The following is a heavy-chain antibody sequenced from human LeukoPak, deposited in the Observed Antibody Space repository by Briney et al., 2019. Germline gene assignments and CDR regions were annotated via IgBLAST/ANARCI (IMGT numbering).Heavy chain of an antibody. Sequence: ASVKVSCKAAGYIFINSPINWVRQVPGQGLEWMGWLNTNTGNPTYAQGFTGRFVFSLDTSVSTAYLQISSLKAEDTAVYYCARDVGWYYFDYWGQGTLVTVSS. V-gene: IGHV7-4-1*02. J-gene: IGHJ4*02. D-gene: IGHD6-19*01. CDR1: GYIFINSP. CDR2: LNTNTGNP. CDR3: ARDVGWYYFDY.